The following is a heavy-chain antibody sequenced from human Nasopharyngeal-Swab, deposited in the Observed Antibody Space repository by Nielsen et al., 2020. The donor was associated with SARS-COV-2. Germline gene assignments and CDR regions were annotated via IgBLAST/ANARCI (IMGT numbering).Heavy chain of an antibody. D-gene: IGHD3-10*01. Sequence: GGSLRLSCAASGFTFSSYGMHWVRQAPGKGLEWVAVISYDGSNKYYADSVKGRFTISRDNSKNTLYLQMNSLRAEDTAVYYCAKSSFILRPDLDCWGQGTLVTVSS. J-gene: IGHJ4*02. CDR3: AKSSFILRPDLDC. CDR2: ISYDGSNK. V-gene: IGHV3-30*18. CDR1: GFTFSSYG.